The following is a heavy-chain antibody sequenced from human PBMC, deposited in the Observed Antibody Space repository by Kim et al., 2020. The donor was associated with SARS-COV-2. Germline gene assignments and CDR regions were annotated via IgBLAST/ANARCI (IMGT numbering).Heavy chain of an antibody. CDR2: INWNSGIL. J-gene: IGHJ4*02. CDR1: GFAFDDYA. V-gene: IGHV3-9*01. CDR3: TKRTSDSSPFNHFDS. D-gene: IGHD6-6*01. Sequence: GGSLRLSCVASGFAFDDYAMHWVRQAPGKHLEWVSGINWNSGILAYADSVKGRFTISRDNAKNSLYLQMNNLRIEDTALYFCTKRTSDSSPFNHFDSWGQGTLVTVSS.